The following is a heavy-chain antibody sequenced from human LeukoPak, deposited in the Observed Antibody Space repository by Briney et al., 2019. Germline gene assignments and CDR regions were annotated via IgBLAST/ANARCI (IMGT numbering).Heavy chain of an antibody. CDR2: MNSDTGYT. CDR1: GYIFTSND. D-gene: IGHD3-22*01. J-gene: IGHJ4*02. CDR3: ASSRHYYDSSGLY. V-gene: IGHV1-8*01. Sequence: ASVKVSCKASGYIFTSNDINWVRQAAGQGLEWMGWMNSDTGYTGYALKFHDRITLTRNTSISTAYMELSSLTSEDTAVYYCASSRHYYDSSGLYWGQGTLVTVSS.